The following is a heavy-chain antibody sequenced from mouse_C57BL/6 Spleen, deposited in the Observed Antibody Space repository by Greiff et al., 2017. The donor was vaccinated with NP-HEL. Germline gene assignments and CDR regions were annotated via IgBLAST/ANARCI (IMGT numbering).Heavy chain of an antibody. CDR1: GFNIKDYY. D-gene: IGHD1-1*01. CDR2: IDPEDGET. Sequence: EVQLQQSGAELVKPGASVTLSCTASGFNIKDYYMHWVKPRTEKGLEWIGRIDPEDGETKSAPKFQGKATITADTSSNTAYLQLSSLTSEDTAVYYWASGSSSFAYWGQGTLVTVSA. J-gene: IGHJ3*01. V-gene: IGHV14-2*01. CDR3: ASGSSSFAY.